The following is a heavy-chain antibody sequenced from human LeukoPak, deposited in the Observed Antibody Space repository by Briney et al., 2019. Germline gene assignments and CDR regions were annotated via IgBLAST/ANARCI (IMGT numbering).Heavy chain of an antibody. CDR3: AKSGNDAFDI. Sequence: PGGSLRLSCAASGFAFSTYWMHWFRQAPGKGLVWVSRITSDGSTTTYADSVKGRFTISRDNSKNTLYLQMNSLRAEDTAVYYCAKSGNDAFDIWGQGTMVTVSS. J-gene: IGHJ3*02. CDR2: ITSDGSTT. CDR1: GFAFSTYW. D-gene: IGHD1-14*01. V-gene: IGHV3-74*01.